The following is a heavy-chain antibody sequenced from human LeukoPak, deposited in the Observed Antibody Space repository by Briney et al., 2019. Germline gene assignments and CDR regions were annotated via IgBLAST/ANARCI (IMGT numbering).Heavy chain of an antibody. J-gene: IGHJ4*02. CDR3: ARAPGMAAALFNY. Sequence: SETLSLTCTVSGGSISSYYWSWIRQPPGKGLEWIGYIYYSGSTYYNPSLKGRVTLSVDTSKNQFSLNLRSVTAADAAVYYCARAPGMAAALFNYWGQGTLVTVSS. V-gene: IGHV4-59*01. D-gene: IGHD6-13*01. CDR1: GGSISSYY. CDR2: IYYSGST.